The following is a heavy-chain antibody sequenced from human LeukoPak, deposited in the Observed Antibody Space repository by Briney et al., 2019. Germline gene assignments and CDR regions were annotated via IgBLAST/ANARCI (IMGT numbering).Heavy chain of an antibody. V-gene: IGHV1-46*01. CDR3: ARDNSIADRGWWFDP. CDR2: INPSGSST. Sequence: ASVKVSCKAFGYTFTRYYMYWVRQAPGQGLEWMGLINPSGSSTLYAEKFRGRIIMTRDMSTATDYMELSSLRSEDTAVYYCARDNSIADRGWWFDPWGQGTLVTVSS. CDR1: GYTFTRYY. D-gene: IGHD4-23*01. J-gene: IGHJ5*02.